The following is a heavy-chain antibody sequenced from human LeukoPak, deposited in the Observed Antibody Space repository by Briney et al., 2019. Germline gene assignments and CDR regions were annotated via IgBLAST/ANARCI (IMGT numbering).Heavy chain of an antibody. Sequence: PGRPLRLSCAASGFTFSSYAMHWVRQAPGKGLEWVAVISYDGSNKYYADSVKGRFTISRDNSKNTLYLQMNSLRAEDTAVYYCARGTPAPFDYWGQETLVTVSS. CDR3: ARGTPAPFDY. CDR1: GFTFSSYA. CDR2: ISYDGSNK. J-gene: IGHJ4*02. D-gene: IGHD1-14*01. V-gene: IGHV3-30*04.